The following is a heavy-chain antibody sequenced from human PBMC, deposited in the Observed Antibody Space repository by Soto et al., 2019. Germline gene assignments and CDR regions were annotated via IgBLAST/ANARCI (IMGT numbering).Heavy chain of an antibody. J-gene: IGHJ5*02. V-gene: IGHV4-39*01. CDR3: ARDFFDSSDYTTNGFDP. CDR2: IYHTGNA. D-gene: IGHD3-22*01. CDR1: GDSISNSRFY. Sequence: SETLSLTCSVSGDSISNSRFYWAWIRQPPGEGLEWIGSIYHTGNAYYNPSLKSRVTISVDTSKNQFSLKLTSVTAADAALYYCARDFFDSSDYTTNGFDPWGKGTQVTVPS.